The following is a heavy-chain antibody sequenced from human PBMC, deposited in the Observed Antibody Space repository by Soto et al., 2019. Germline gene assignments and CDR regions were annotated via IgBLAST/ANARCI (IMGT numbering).Heavy chain of an antibody. Sequence: GGPLRPACGVPVFPSTSMGLSWARQAPGTGLAWVSAISPNCQGIWYGDSVKGRFTISRDISRNTVFLQMDSLRAEDTAVYYCAKDRQYPRVYFHYWGQGTLVTVSS. CDR3: AKDRQYPRVYFHY. CDR1: VFPSTSMG. J-gene: IGHJ4*02. V-gene: IGHV3-23*01. CDR2: ISPNCQGI. D-gene: IGHD4-4*01.